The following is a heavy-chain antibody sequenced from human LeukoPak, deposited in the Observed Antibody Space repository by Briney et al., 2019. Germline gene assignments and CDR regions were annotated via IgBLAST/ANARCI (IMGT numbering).Heavy chain of an antibody. V-gene: IGHV1-18*04. CDR2: ISAYNGNT. CDR1: AYTFTSYG. Sequence: ASVKVSCKASAYTFTSYGISWVRQAPGQGLEWMGWISAYNGNTNFAEKLQGRVTMTTDTSTSTAYMELRSLRFDDTDVYYCARVFRGGAFDIWSQGTMVTVSS. CDR3: ARVFRGGAFDI. D-gene: IGHD3-10*01. J-gene: IGHJ3*02.